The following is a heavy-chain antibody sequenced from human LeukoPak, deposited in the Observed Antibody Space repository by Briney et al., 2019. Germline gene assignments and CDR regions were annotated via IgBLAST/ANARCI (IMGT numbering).Heavy chain of an antibody. Sequence: GGSLRLSCAASGFTFSDHYMDWVRQAPGKGLEWVGRTRNKANSYTTEYAASVKGRFTISRDDSKNSLYLQMNSLRAEDTALYYCAKEFKSGWYSNFDYWGQGTLVTVSS. V-gene: IGHV3-72*01. CDR1: GFTFSDHY. D-gene: IGHD6-19*01. CDR2: TRNKANSYTT. J-gene: IGHJ4*02. CDR3: AKEFKSGWYSNFDY.